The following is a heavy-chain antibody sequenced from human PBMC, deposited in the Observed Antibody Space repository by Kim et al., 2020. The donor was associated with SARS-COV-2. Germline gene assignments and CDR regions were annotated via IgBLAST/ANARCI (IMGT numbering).Heavy chain of an antibody. V-gene: IGHV3-30*07. D-gene: IGHD3-3*01. J-gene: IGHJ4*02. Sequence: TGRITNTRDNSTTTLYVQMNSLRAEDTAVYYCARDFFSDYFDYWGQGTLVTVSS. CDR3: ARDFFSDYFDY.